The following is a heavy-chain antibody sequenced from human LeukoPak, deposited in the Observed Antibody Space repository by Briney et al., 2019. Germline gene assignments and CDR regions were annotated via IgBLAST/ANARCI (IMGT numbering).Heavy chain of an antibody. D-gene: IGHD3-22*01. V-gene: IGHV4-34*01. J-gene: IGHJ6*02. CDR1: GGSFSGYY. CDR3: ASRSYDSSGYGLMDV. CDR2: INHSGST. Sequence: SETLSLTCAVYGGSFSGYYWSWIRQPPGKGLEWTGEINHSGSTNYNPSLKSRVTISVDTSKNQFSLKLSSVTAADTAVYYCASRSYDSSGYGLMDVWGQGTTVTVSS.